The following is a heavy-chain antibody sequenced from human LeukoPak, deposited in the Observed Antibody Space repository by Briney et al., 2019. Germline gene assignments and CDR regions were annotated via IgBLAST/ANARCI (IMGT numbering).Heavy chain of an antibody. CDR3: ARIGGNWFDP. Sequence: SGPALVKPTQALTXTCTFSGFSLSTSGMCVSWIRQPPGKALEWLARIDWDDDKYYSTSLKTRLTISKDTSKNQVVLTMTNMDPVDTATYYCARIGGNWFDPWGQGTLVTVSS. CDR1: GFSLSTSGMC. D-gene: IGHD1-26*01. J-gene: IGHJ5*02. V-gene: IGHV2-70*11. CDR2: IDWDDDK.